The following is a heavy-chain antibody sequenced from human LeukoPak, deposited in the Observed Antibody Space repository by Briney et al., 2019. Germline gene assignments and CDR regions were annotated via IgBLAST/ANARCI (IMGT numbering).Heavy chain of an antibody. CDR1: GFTFSSYA. Sequence: GGSLRLSCAASGFTFSSYAMSWVRQAPGKGLEWVSAISGSGGSTYYADSVKGRFTISRDNSKNTLYLQMNSLRAEDTAVYYCAKDGRLGTAGEVDYWGQGTLVTVSS. CDR2: ISGSGGST. J-gene: IGHJ4*02. CDR3: AKDGRLGTAGEVDY. D-gene: IGHD3-16*01. V-gene: IGHV3-23*01.